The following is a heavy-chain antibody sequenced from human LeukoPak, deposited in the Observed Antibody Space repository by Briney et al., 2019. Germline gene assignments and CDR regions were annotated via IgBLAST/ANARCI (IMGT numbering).Heavy chain of an antibody. Sequence: PSETLSLTCAVYGGSFSGYYWSWIRQPPGKGLEWIGEINHSGSTNYNPSLKSRVTISVDTSKNQFSLKLSSVTAADTAVYYCARGSYYYDSSGYYYYYYGMDVWGQGTTVTVSS. V-gene: IGHV4-34*01. CDR3: ARGSYYYDSSGYYYYYYGMDV. CDR2: INHSGST. J-gene: IGHJ6*02. D-gene: IGHD3-22*01. CDR1: GGSFSGYY.